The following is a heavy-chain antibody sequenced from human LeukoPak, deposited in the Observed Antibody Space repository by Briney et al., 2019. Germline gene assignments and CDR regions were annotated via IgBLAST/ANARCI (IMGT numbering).Heavy chain of an antibody. D-gene: IGHD2-2*01. J-gene: IGHJ5*02. CDR2: INHSGST. Sequence: KPSETLSLTCTVSGGSISSYYWSWIRQPPGKGLEWIGEINHSGSTNYNPSLKSRVTISVDTSKNQFSLKLSSVTAADTAVYYCARSSTPADVPEGPWGQGTLVTVSS. CDR3: ARSSTPADVPEGP. V-gene: IGHV4-34*01. CDR1: GGSISSYY.